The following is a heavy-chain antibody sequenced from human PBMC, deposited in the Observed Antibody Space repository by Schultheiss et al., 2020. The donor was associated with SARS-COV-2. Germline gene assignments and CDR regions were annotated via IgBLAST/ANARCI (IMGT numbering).Heavy chain of an antibody. V-gene: IGHV3-30*04. D-gene: IGHD5-24*01. Sequence: SLKISCAASGFTFSNFAVHWVRQAPGQGLQWVALISYDGTNEDYADSVKGRFTISRDNAKNSLYLQMNTLRVEDTAVYYCAKVLRPLSQGCYNSLGEDGMDVWFQGTTVTVSS. CDR3: AKVLRPLSQGCYNSLGEDGMDV. CDR2: ISYDGTNE. CDR1: GFTFSNFA. J-gene: IGHJ6*02.